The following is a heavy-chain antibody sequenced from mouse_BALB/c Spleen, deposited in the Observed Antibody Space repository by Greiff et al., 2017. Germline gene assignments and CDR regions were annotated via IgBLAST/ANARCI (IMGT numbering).Heavy chain of an antibody. V-gene: IGHV1S127*01. J-gene: IGHJ2*01. Sequence: QVQLQQPGAELVKPGASVKMSCKASGYTFTSYWMHWVKQRPGQGLEWIGVIDPSDSYTSYNQKFKGKATLTVDTSSSTAYMQLSSLTSEDSAVYYCTRDPLIDYGSSYFDYWGQGTTLTVSS. CDR2: IDPSDSYT. CDR1: GYTFTSYW. D-gene: IGHD1-1*01. CDR3: TRDPLIDYGSSYFDY.